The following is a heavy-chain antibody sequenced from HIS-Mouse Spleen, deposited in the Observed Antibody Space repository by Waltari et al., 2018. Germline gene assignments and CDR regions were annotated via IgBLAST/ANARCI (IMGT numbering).Heavy chain of an antibody. Sequence: QLQLQESGPGLVKPSETLSLTCTFSAGPISSSSYYWGWIRQPPGKGLEWIGSIYYSGSTYYNPSLKSRVTISVDTSKNQFSLKLSSVTAADTAVYYCAREIPYSSSWYDWYFDLWGRGTLVTVSS. CDR1: AGPISSSSYY. D-gene: IGHD6-13*01. J-gene: IGHJ2*01. CDR3: AREIPYSSSWYDWYFDL. V-gene: IGHV4-39*07. CDR2: IYYSGST.